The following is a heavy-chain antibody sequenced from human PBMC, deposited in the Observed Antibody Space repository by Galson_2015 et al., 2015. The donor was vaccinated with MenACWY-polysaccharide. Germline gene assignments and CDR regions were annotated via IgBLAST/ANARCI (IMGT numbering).Heavy chain of an antibody. J-gene: IGHJ4*02. Sequence: SLRLSCAASGFTFNTYWMTWVRQAPGKGLQWVANINKDGRGRYYVDSVRGRFTVSRDNAKPSLYLQINSLRAEDTAVYYCATWFQNSSGWGIVYWVQGTLVPVSS. D-gene: IGHD6-25*01. CDR2: INKDGRGR. CDR3: ATWFQNSSGWGIVY. CDR1: GFTFNTYW. V-gene: IGHV3-7*01.